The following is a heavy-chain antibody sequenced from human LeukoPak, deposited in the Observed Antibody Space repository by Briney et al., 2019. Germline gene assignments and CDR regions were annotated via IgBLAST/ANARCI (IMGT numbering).Heavy chain of an antibody. Sequence: ASVTVSCKVSGYTLTELSMHWVRQAPGKGLEGMGGFDPEDGETIYAQKFQGRVTMTEDTSTDTAYMELSSLRSEDTAVYYCATSEPPSGYDYFDYWGQGTLVTVSS. CDR2: FDPEDGET. J-gene: IGHJ4*02. CDR1: GYTLTELS. V-gene: IGHV1-24*01. CDR3: ATSEPPSGYDYFDY. D-gene: IGHD5-12*01.